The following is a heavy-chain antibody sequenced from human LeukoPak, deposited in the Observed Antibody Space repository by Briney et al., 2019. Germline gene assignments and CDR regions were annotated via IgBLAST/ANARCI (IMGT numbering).Heavy chain of an antibody. J-gene: IGHJ4*02. Sequence: ASVKVSCKASGYTFTSYSIHWVRQAPGQRLEWMGWLNVGSGNTDYSQKFQGRVTITRDTSASTAYMELSSLRSEDTAVYFCAREGGYGYGPSDYWGQGTLVTVSS. D-gene: IGHD5-18*01. V-gene: IGHV1-3*01. CDR3: AREGGYGYGPSDY. CDR2: LNVGSGNT. CDR1: GYTFTSYS.